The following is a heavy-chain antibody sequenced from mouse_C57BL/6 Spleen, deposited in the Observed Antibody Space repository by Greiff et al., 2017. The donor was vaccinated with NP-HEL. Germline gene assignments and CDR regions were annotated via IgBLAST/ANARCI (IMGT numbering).Heavy chain of an antibody. CDR2: IHPNSGST. J-gene: IGHJ3*01. CDR1: GYTFTSYW. CDR3: AREDTTTRFAY. Sequence: QVQLQQPGAELVKPGASVELSCKASGYTFTSYWMHWVKQRPGQGLEWIGMIHPNSGSTNYNEKFKSKATLTVDKSSSTAYMQLSSLTSEDSAVYYCAREDTTTRFAYWGQGTLVTVSA. D-gene: IGHD1-1*01. V-gene: IGHV1-64*01.